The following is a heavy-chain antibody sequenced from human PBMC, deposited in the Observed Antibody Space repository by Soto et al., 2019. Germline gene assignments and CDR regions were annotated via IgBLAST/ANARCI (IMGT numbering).Heavy chain of an antibody. CDR2: MYNTGST. Sequence: SETLSLTCTVSGGSISSYYWSWIRQPPGKGLGWIGYMYNTGSTVYNPSFKSRVTISVDTSKNQFSLKLNSVTAADTAVYYCARDLWGYCGTDCYPLDVWGQGTTVTVS. CDR1: GGSISSYY. J-gene: IGHJ6*02. CDR3: ARDLWGYCGTDCYPLDV. D-gene: IGHD2-21*02. V-gene: IGHV4-59*01.